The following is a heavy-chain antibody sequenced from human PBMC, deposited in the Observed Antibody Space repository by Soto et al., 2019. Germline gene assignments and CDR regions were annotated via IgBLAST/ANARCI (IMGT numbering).Heavy chain of an antibody. D-gene: IGHD1-7*01. CDR3: ARKYNWNYGIDY. V-gene: IGHV5-51*01. J-gene: IGHJ4*02. CDR2: FYPGDSDA. CDR1: GYSFTNYW. Sequence: PGESLKISCKGSGYSFTNYWIGWLREMPGKGLEWMGIFYPGDSDARYSPSFQGQVTISADKSISTAYLQWSSLKASDTAMYYCARKYNWNYGIDYWGQGTLVTVSS.